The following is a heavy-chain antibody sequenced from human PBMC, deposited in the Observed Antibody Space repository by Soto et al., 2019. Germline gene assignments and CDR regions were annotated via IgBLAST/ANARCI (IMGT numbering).Heavy chain of an antibody. CDR1: GYSFTSYW. Sequence: ESLKISCKGSGYSFTSYWIGWVRQMPGKGLEWMGIIYPGDSDTRYSPSFQGQVTISADKSISTAYLQWSSLKASETAMYYCANPVGGQKQHPPKYYYGMDVWGQGTTATVSS. J-gene: IGHJ6*02. V-gene: IGHV5-51*01. D-gene: IGHD6-13*01. CDR3: ANPVGGQKQHPPKYYYGMDV. CDR2: IYPGDSDT.